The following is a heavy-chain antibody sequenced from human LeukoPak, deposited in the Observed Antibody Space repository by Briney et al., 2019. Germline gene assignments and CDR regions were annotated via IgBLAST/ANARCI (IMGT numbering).Heavy chain of an antibody. Sequence: GGTLRLSCAASGFTFGSYGMNWVRQAPGKGLEWVSVISGSGDKSYYTDSVKGRLTVSRDNSKNTVYLQMNSLRAEDTAVYYCAKGPRTVRFGDRHKGMFDYWGQGTLVTVSS. D-gene: IGHD3-10*01. J-gene: IGHJ4*02. V-gene: IGHV3-23*01. CDR3: AKGPRTVRFGDRHKGMFDY. CDR2: ISGSGDKS. CDR1: GFTFGSYG.